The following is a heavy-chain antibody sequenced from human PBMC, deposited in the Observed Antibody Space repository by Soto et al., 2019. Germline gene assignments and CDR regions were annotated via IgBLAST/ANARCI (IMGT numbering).Heavy chain of an antibody. CDR1: GGTFSSYA. J-gene: IGHJ4*02. V-gene: IGHV1-69*13. CDR2: IIPIFGTA. CDR3: ARDRYYYDSSGYRPVYYFDY. Sequence: GASVKVSCKASGGTFSSYAISWVRQAPGQGLEWMGGIIPIFGTANYAQKFQGRVTITADESTSTAYMELSSLRSEDTAVYYCARDRYYYDSSGYRPVYYFDYWGQGTLVTAPQ. D-gene: IGHD3-22*01.